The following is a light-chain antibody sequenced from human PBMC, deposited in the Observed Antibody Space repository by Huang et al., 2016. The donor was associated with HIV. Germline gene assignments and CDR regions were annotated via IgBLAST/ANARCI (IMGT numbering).Light chain of an antibody. CDR3: QQSYSTLRYT. CDR2: AAS. Sequence: DIQMTQSPSSLSASVGDRVTITCRASQSISSYLNWYQQKPGKAPKPLIYAASSLQSGVPSKFSGNGSGTDFTLTISSLQPEDFATYYCQQSYSTLRYTFGQGTKLEIK. CDR1: QSISSY. V-gene: IGKV1-39*01. J-gene: IGKJ2*01.